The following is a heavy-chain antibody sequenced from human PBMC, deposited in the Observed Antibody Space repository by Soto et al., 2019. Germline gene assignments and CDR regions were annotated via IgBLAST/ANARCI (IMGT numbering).Heavy chain of an antibody. J-gene: IGHJ4*02. V-gene: IGHV4-4*07. D-gene: IGHD6-19*01. Sequence: QVQLQESGPGLVKPSETLSLTCTVSGDSISSFYWSWIRQTAGKGLEWIGRLYVSGSTDYNPSLKSRVSMSVHRSKNQFSLKRTSVTAADTAVYYCVRDTGEGAVAGGDYWGQGSLVTVSS. CDR3: VRDTGEGAVAGGDY. CDR2: LYVSGST. CDR1: GDSISSFY.